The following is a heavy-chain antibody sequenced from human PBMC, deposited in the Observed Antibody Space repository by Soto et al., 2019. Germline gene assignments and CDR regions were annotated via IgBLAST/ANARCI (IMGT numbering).Heavy chain of an antibody. CDR2: IYYSGST. CDR1: GCSISSGGYY. CDR3: ARANYIVVVPAATANWFDP. Sequence: SETLSLTCTVSGCSISSGGYYWSWIRQHPGKGLEWTGYIYYSGSTYYNPSLKGRVTISVDTSKNQFSLKLSSVTAADTAVYYCARANYIVVVPAATANWFDPWGQGTLVTVS. J-gene: IGHJ5*02. D-gene: IGHD2-2*01. V-gene: IGHV4-31*03.